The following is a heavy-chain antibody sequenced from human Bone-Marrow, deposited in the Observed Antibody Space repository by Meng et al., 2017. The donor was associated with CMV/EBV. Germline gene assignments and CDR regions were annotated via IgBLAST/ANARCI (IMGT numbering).Heavy chain of an antibody. V-gene: IGHV3-23*01. Sequence: GESLKISCSASGFTFTSYAMSWVRQAPGKGLEWVSSISDSGGSTYYADSVKGRFTISRDNSKSTLYLQMNSLRAEDTALYYCAKGLRRSEKVLLWFGGIFQTDYWGQGTLVTVSS. CDR1: GFTFTSYA. CDR3: AKGLRRSEKVLLWFGGIFQTDY. CDR2: ISDSGGST. J-gene: IGHJ4*02. D-gene: IGHD3-10*01.